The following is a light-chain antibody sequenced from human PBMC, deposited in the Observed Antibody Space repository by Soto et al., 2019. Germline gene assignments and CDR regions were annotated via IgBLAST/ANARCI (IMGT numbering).Light chain of an antibody. V-gene: IGLV2-14*01. Sequence: QSALTQPASVSGSPGQSITISCTGTSSDVGGYNYVSWYQQHPGKAPKLMIYEVSYRPSGVSNRFSGSKSGNTASLTISGLQAEDEADYYCSSYTSSSTVVFGGGTKETVL. J-gene: IGLJ2*01. CDR1: SSDVGGYNY. CDR2: EVS. CDR3: SSYTSSSTVV.